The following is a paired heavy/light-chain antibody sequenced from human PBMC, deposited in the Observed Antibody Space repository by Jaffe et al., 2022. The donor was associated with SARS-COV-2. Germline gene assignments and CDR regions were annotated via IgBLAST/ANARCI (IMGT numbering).Heavy chain of an antibody. J-gene: IGHJ3*02. CDR1: GYSFSNYW. D-gene: IGHD1-20*01. CDR2: IDPADSYT. Sequence: EVQLEQSGAEVKKPGESLRISCKGSGYSFSNYWITWVRQMPGKGLEWMGRIDPADSYTNYSPSFQGHVTISVDKATNTAFLQWGSLRASDTAMYYCARLAPITGTTRGDAFDIWGQGTTVIVSS. V-gene: IGHV5-10-1*03. CDR3: ARLAPITGTTRGDAFDI.
Light chain of an antibody. CDR2: GAS. V-gene: IGKV1-39*01. Sequence: DIQMTQSPSSLSASVGDRVSITCQASQYISTFLNWYQQKPGQAPKLLISGASTLQSGVPSRLSGSGSGTYFTLTISSLQPEDFATYYCQQGYDRPFTFGPGTKVDIK. J-gene: IGKJ3*01. CDR3: QQGYDRPFT. CDR1: QYISTF.